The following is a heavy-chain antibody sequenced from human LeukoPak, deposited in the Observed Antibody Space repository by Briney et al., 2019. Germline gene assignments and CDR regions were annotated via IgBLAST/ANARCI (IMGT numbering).Heavy chain of an antibody. Sequence: PGGSLRLSCATSGFTFSSCAMSWVRQAPGKGLEWVSAISASGANTYYADSVRGRFTISRDNSKNTLYLQMNSLRAEDTAVYYCAKITALSTSRYWGQGTLVTVSS. D-gene: IGHD2-2*01. CDR1: GFTFSSCA. CDR3: AKITALSTSRY. CDR2: ISASGANT. J-gene: IGHJ4*02. V-gene: IGHV3-23*01.